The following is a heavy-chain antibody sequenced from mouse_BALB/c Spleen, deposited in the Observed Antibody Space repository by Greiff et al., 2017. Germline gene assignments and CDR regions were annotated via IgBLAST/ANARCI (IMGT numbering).Heavy chain of an antibody. D-gene: IGHD2-10*02. CDR3: AREEYGNYRYFDV. CDR2: IWAGGST. V-gene: IGHV2-9*02. CDR1: GFSLTSYG. Sequence: VQLVESGPGLVAPSQSLSITCTVSGFSLTSYGVHWVRQPPGKGLEWLGVIWAGGSTNYNSALMSRLSISKDNSKSQVFLKMNSLQTDDTAMYYCAREEYGNYRYFDVWGAGTTVTVSS. J-gene: IGHJ1*01.